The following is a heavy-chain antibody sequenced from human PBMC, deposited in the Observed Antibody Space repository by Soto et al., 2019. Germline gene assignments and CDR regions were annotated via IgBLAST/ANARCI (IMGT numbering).Heavy chain of an antibody. V-gene: IGHV1-2*02. CDR3: ARGSIVATISPDY. J-gene: IGHJ4*02. CDR2: IDPNSGGT. CDR1: GYTFTGYY. D-gene: IGHD5-12*01. Sequence: ASVKVSCKASGYTFTGYYMHWVRQAPGQGLEWMGWIDPNSGGTNYAQKFQGRVTMTRDTSISTAYMELSRLRSDDTAVYYCARGSIVATISPDYWGQGTPVTVSS.